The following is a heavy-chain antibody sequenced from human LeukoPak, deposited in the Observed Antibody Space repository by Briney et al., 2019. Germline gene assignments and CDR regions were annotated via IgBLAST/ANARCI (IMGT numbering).Heavy chain of an antibody. CDR1: GGTFSSYA. CDR2: INPNSGGT. V-gene: IGHV1-2*02. Sequence: ASVKVSCKASGGTFSSYAISWVRQAPGQGLEWMGWINPNSGGTNYAQKFQGRVTMTRDTSISTAYMELSRLKSDDTAVYYCARGIALRRGDYWGQGTLVTVSS. D-gene: IGHD6-6*01. CDR3: ARGIALRRGDY. J-gene: IGHJ4*02.